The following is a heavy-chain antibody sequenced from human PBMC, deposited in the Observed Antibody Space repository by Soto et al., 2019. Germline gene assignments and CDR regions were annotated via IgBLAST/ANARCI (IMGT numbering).Heavy chain of an antibody. CDR1: GGSISSNY. J-gene: IGHJ6*02. D-gene: IGHD2-2*01. Sequence: QVQLQESGPGLVKPSETLSLTCTVSGGSISSNYWSWIRQPPGKGLEWIGYIYYSGSTNYNPSLKSRVTISVATSKNQFSLKLSSVTAADTAVYFCARVYCSSTSCPYYYAMDVWGQGTTVTVSS. V-gene: IGHV4-59*01. CDR2: IYYSGST. CDR3: ARVYCSSTSCPYYYAMDV.